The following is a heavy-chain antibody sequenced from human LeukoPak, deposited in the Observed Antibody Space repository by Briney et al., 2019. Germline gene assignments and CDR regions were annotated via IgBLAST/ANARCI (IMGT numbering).Heavy chain of an antibody. Sequence: SETLSLTCTVSGGSISSYYWSWIRQPPGKGLEWIGYIYYSGSTNYNPSLKSRVTIPVDTSKNQFSLKLSSVTAADTAVYYCARDQVGVGASYFDYWGQGTLVTVSS. J-gene: IGHJ4*02. CDR1: GGSISSYY. D-gene: IGHD1-26*01. CDR3: ARDQVGVGASYFDY. CDR2: IYYSGST. V-gene: IGHV4-59*01.